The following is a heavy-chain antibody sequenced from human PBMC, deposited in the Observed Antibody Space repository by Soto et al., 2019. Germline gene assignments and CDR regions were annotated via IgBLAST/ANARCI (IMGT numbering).Heavy chain of an antibody. J-gene: IGHJ5*02. V-gene: IGHV4-61*01. CDR2: IYYSGST. D-gene: IGHD3-10*01. Sequence: PSETLSLTCAVSGGSVNSGSYYWSWIRQPPGKGLEWIGYIYYSGSTNYNPSLKGRVTISVDTSKNQFSLKLSSVTAADTAVYYCARVIGITREWFDPWGQGTLVTVSS. CDR1: GGSVNSGSYY. CDR3: ARVIGITREWFDP.